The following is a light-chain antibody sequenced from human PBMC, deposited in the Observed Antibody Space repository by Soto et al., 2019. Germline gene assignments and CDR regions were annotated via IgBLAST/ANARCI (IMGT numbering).Light chain of an antibody. Sequence: QSVLTQPRSVSGSPGQSVTISCTGTISDVAGYNYVSWYQHHPGKAPKLLISAVTKRPSWVPDRFSGSKSGSTASLTISELQAEDEADYYCSSYAGSNNLVFGGGTKVTVL. J-gene: IGLJ2*01. CDR2: AVT. CDR1: ISDVAGYNY. CDR3: SSYAGSNNLV. V-gene: IGLV2-11*01.